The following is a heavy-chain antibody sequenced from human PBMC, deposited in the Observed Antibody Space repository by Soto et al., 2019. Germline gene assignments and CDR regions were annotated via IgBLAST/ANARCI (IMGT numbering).Heavy chain of an antibody. D-gene: IGHD6-19*01. CDR2: ISSDGTSR. J-gene: IGHJ5*02. CDR1: GFAFNNFW. Sequence: EVQLVESGGGLVQPGGSLRLSCAASGFAFNNFWMHWVRQVPGKGLVWVSRISSDGTSRSYADSVKGRFTISRDNGKNTLYLQMNSLRAEDTAVYYCARAVVAGTCWFDPWGQGTLVTVSS. CDR3: ARAVVAGTCWFDP. V-gene: IGHV3-74*01.